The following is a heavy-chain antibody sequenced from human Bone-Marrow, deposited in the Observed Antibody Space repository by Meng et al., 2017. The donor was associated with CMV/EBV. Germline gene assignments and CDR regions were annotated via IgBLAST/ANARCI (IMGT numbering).Heavy chain of an antibody. CDR2: ISGSGGST. Sequence: GGSLRLSCAASGFTFSSYAMSWVRQAPGKGLEWVSAISGSGGSTYYADSVKGRFTISRDNSKNTLYLQMNSLRAEDTAVYYCAKDMGYCSSTSCPSPPLYYYGMDVWGQGTTVTVSS. D-gene: IGHD2-2*01. CDR3: AKDMGYCSSTSCPSPPLYYYGMDV. CDR1: GFTFSSYA. V-gene: IGHV3-23*01. J-gene: IGHJ6*02.